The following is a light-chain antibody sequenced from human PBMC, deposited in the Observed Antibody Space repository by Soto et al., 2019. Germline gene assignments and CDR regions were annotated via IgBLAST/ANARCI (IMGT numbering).Light chain of an antibody. V-gene: IGLV2-14*01. Sequence: QSVLTQPASVSGSPGQSITISCTGTSSDVGRYNYVSWCQQHPGKAPKLIIYDVSNRPSGVSNRFSGSKSGNTASLNISGLQAEDEADYYCSSYTSSSTVVFGGGTKLTVL. CDR1: SSDVGRYNY. CDR3: SSYTSSSTVV. CDR2: DVS. J-gene: IGLJ2*01.